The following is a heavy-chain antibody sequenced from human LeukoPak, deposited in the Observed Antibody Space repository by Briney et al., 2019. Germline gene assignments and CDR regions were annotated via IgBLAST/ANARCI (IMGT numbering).Heavy chain of an antibody. CDR3: ARGYCSGGSCYAYWYFDL. CDR2: INWNGGST. D-gene: IGHD2-15*01. CDR1: GFTFDDYG. J-gene: IGHJ2*01. Sequence: GGSLRLSCAASGFTFDDYGMSWVRQAPGKGLEWASGINWNGGSTGYADSVKGRFTISRDNAKNSLYLQMNSLRAEDTALYCCARGYCSGGSCYAYWYFDLWGRGTLVTVSS. V-gene: IGHV3-20*04.